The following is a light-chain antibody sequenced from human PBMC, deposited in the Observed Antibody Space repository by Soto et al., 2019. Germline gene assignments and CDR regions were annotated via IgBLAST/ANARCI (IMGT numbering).Light chain of an antibody. CDR3: SSYAGSNNFV. CDR1: SSDVGGYKY. J-gene: IGLJ1*01. V-gene: IGLV2-8*01. Sequence: QSFLAQPPSASGSPGQSVTIACTGTSSDVGGYKYVSWYQQHPGKAPKLMISEVSKRPSGVPDRFSGSKSGNTASLTVSGLQAEDEADYYCSSYAGSNNFVFGTGTKVTVL. CDR2: EVS.